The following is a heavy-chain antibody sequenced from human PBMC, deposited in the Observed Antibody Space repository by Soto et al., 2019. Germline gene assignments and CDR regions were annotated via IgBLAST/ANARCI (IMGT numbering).Heavy chain of an antibody. CDR1: GFTFSSYW. CDR2: IKQDGSEK. Sequence: GGSLRLSCAASGFTFSSYWMSWVRQAPGKGLEWVANIKQDGSEKYYVDSVKGRFTISRDNAKNSLYLQMSSLRAEDTAVYYCARGCSGGSCYHYYYYGMDVWGQGTTVTVSS. CDR3: ARGCSGGSCYHYYYYGMDV. D-gene: IGHD2-15*01. V-gene: IGHV3-7*01. J-gene: IGHJ6*02.